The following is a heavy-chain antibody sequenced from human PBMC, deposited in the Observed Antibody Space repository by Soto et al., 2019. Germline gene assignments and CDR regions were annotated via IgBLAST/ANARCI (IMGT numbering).Heavy chain of an antibody. CDR3: ARGELLWFGELLR. CDR2: MNPNSGDT. V-gene: IGHV1-8*01. J-gene: IGHJ4*02. D-gene: IGHD3-10*01. Sequence: QVQLVQSGAEVKKPGASVKVSCKASGYTFTSYEINWVRQATGRGLEWMGWMNPNSGDTGYAQKFQGRVTMTRNTSISTAYMELSSLRSKDTAVYYCARGELLWFGELLRWGQGTLVTVSS. CDR1: GYTFTSYE.